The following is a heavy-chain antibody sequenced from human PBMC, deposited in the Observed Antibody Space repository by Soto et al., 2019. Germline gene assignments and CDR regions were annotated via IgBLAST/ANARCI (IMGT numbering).Heavy chain of an antibody. Sequence: SETLSLTCTVSGGSISSGGYYCSWIRQHPGKGLEWIGYIYYSGFTYYTPSLKSRVTMSVDTSKNQFSLKLSSVTAADTAVYYCARSVDPWGQGTLVTVSS. CDR3: ARSVDP. V-gene: IGHV4-31*03. CDR1: GGSISSGGYY. J-gene: IGHJ5*02. CDR2: IYYSGFT.